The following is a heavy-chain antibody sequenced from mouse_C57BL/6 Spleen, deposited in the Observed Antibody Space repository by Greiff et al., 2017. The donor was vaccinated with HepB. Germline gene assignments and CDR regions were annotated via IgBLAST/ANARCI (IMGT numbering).Heavy chain of an antibody. J-gene: IGHJ2*01. D-gene: IGHD3-3*01. V-gene: IGHV1-82*01. CDR2: IYPGDGDT. Sequence: VQLQQSGPELVKPGASVKISCKASGYAFSSSWMNWVKQRPGKGLEWIGRIYPGDGDTNYNGKFKGKATLTADKSSSTAYMQLSSLTSEDSAVYFCARMGTWGFDYGGKGTTLTVSS. CDR1: GYAFSSSW. CDR3: ARMGTWGFDY.